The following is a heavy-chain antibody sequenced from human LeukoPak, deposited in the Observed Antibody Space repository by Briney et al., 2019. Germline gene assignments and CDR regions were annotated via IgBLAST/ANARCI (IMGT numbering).Heavy chain of an antibody. CDR2: VIPIFGSA. CDR3: ARAQSTFDYYYYMDV. J-gene: IGHJ6*03. D-gene: IGHD2/OR15-2a*01. Sequence: SVKVSCKASGGTFSSYAISWVRQAPGQGLEWMGSVIPIFGSASYGQNFQDRVTITADESTNTAYLDLSSLRSDDTAVYNCARAQSTFDYYYYMDVWGKGTTVTVSS. V-gene: IGHV1-69*13. CDR1: GGTFSSYA.